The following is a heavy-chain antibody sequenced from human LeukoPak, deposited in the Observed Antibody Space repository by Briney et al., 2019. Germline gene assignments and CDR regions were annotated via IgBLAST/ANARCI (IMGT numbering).Heavy chain of an antibody. Sequence: SETLSLTCTVSGGSVSSGSYYWSWLRQPPGKGLEWIGYIYYSGSTNYNPSLKSRVTISVDTSKNQFSLKLSSVTAADTAVYYCARVRGQWLPRGGKYYFDYWGQGTLVTVSS. J-gene: IGHJ4*02. CDR3: ARVRGQWLPRGGKYYFDY. CDR1: GGSVSSGSYY. CDR2: IYYSGST. V-gene: IGHV4-61*01. D-gene: IGHD6-19*01.